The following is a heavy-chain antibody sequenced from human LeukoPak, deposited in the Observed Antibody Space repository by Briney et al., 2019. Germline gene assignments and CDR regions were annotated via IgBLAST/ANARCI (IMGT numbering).Heavy chain of an antibody. V-gene: IGHV1-69*13. CDR2: IIPIFGTA. J-gene: IGHJ6*02. CDR1: GGTFSSYA. D-gene: IGHD6-13*01. CDR3: ARDKKQQLVPPYYYGMDV. Sequence: SVKVSCKASGGTFSSYAISWVRQAPGQGLEWMGGIIPIFGTANYAQKFQGRVTITADESTSTAYMELSSLRSEDTAVYYCARDKKQQLVPPYYYGMDVWGQGTTVTVSS.